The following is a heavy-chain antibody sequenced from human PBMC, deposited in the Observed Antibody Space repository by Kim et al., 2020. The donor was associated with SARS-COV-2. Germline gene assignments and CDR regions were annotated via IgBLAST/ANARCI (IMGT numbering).Heavy chain of an antibody. D-gene: IGHD5-12*01. CDR1: GGSISSGGYY. CDR2: IYYSGST. Sequence: SETLSLTCTVSGGSISSGGYYWSWIRQHPGKGLEWIGYIYYSGSTYYNPSLKSRVTISVDTSKNQFSLKLSSVTAADTAVYYCAREREYSGYDWGFDYWGQGTLVTVSS. J-gene: IGHJ4*02. V-gene: IGHV4-31*03. CDR3: AREREYSGYDWGFDY.